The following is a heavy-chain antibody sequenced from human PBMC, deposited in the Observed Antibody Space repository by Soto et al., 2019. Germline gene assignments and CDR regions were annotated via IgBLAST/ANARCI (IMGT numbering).Heavy chain of an antibody. CDR1: GYSFTSYW. V-gene: IGHV5-51*01. CDR2: IYPADSDT. Sequence: GESLKISCKGSGYSFTSYWIAWVRQMPGKGLGCMGIIYPADSDTRYSPSFQGQVTISADKSITTAYLQWSSLMASDTAIYYCARSYTGDYEYYFDYWGQGTLVTVSS. CDR3: ARSYTGDYEYYFDY. D-gene: IGHD4-17*01. J-gene: IGHJ4*02.